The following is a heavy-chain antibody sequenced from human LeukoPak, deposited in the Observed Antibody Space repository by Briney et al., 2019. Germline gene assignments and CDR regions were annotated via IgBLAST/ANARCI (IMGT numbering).Heavy chain of an antibody. CDR2: TYYKSAWYN. V-gene: IGHV6-1*01. Sequence: SQTLSLTCAISGDSVSRDSIAWNWIRQSPSRGHEWLGRTYYKSAWYNDYAVSVKGRIIIKPDTSKNQFSLQLNSVTPEDTAVYYCARGTGWPQFDYWGQGTLVTVSS. CDR3: ARGTGWPQFDY. CDR1: GDSVSRDSIA. J-gene: IGHJ4*02. D-gene: IGHD6-19*01.